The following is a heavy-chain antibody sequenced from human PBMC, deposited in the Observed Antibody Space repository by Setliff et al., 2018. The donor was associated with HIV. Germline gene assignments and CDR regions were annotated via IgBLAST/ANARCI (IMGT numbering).Heavy chain of an antibody. J-gene: IGHJ4*02. CDR2: FYYSGST. Sequence: SETLSLTCVVSGDSISRSRYYWGWIRQPPGKGLEWIGSFYYSGSTSYNPSLKSRVTISVDTSKNQFSLKLSSVTAADTAVYYCARAPGAYYYDSSGYPIGIRFDYWGQGTLVTVSS. V-gene: IGHV4-39*07. CDR3: ARAPGAYYYDSSGYPIGIRFDY. CDR1: GDSISRSRYY. D-gene: IGHD3-22*01.